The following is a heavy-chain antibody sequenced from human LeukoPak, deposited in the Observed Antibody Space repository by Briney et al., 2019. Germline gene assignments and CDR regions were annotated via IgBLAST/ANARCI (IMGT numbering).Heavy chain of an antibody. CDR3: AKEGDVVALDY. CDR1: GFTFSSYA. Sequence: GGSLRLSCAASGFTFSSYAMSWVRQAPGKGLEWVSAISGSGGSTYYADSVKGRFTISNTTSKNTPYLLITLTTAEQAAVYYGAKEGDVVALDYWGQGTLVTVSS. V-gene: IGHV3-23*01. D-gene: IGHD2-21*01. CDR2: ISGSGGST. J-gene: IGHJ4*02.